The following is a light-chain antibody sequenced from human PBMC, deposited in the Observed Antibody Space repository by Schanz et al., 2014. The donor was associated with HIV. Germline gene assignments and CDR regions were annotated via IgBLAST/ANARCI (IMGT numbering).Light chain of an antibody. V-gene: IGKV1-27*01. Sequence: GERVTITCRASHDIGTYLAWYQQKPGKVPNLLIYAASTLQSGVSSRFSGSRSGTDFTLTISSLQPDDSASYYCQQYDSYPGTFGQGTQVEIK. CDR2: AAS. CDR1: HDIGTY. CDR3: QQYDSYPGT. J-gene: IGKJ1*01.